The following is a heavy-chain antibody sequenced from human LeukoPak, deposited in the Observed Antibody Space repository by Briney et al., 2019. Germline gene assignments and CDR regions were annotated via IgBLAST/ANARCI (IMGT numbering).Heavy chain of an antibody. CDR1: GFTVSSNY. CDR2: IYSGGST. Sequence: GGSLRLSCAASGFTVSSNYMSWVRQAPGKGLEWVSVIYSGGSTYYADSVKGRFTISRDNSKSTLYLQMNSLRAEDTAVYYCARDSRDYDYVWGSYRGYFDYWGQGTLVTVSS. V-gene: IGHV3-66*01. J-gene: IGHJ4*02. D-gene: IGHD3-16*02. CDR3: ARDSRDYDYVWGSYRGYFDY.